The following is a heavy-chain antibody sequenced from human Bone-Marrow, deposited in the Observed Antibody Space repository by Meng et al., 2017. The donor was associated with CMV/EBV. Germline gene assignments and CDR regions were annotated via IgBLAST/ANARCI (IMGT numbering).Heavy chain of an antibody. V-gene: IGHV3-49*04. CDR1: GFTFGDYA. D-gene: IGHD6-13*01. CDR2: IRSKAYGGTT. J-gene: IGHJ4*02. Sequence: GESLKISCTASGFTFGDYAMSWVRQAPGKGLEWVGFIRSKAYGGTTEYAASVKGRFTISRDDSKSIAYLQMNSLKTEDTAVYYCTRHFQQLALDYWGQGTLVTASS. CDR3: TRHFQQLALDY.